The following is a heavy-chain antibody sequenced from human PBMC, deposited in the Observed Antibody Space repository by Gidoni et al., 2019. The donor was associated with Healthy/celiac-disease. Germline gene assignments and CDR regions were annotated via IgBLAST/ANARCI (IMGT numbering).Heavy chain of an antibody. CDR2: ISSSSSYI. CDR3: ARDNVAIFGVETEYYFDY. D-gene: IGHD3-3*01. J-gene: IGHJ4*02. Sequence: VQLVESGGGLVKPGGSLRLSCAASGFTFGSYSMNWVRQAPGKGLEWVSSISSSSSYIYYADSVKGRFTISRDNAKNSLYLQMNSLRAEDTAVYYCARDNVAIFGVETEYYFDYWGQGTLVTVSS. V-gene: IGHV3-21*01. CDR1: GFTFGSYS.